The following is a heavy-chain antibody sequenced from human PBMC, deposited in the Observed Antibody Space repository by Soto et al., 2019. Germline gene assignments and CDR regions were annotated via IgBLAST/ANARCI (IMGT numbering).Heavy chain of an antibody. CDR3: ARGLYYDYIWGSSMIPMDV. V-gene: IGHV4-59*12. CDR2: IYYSGST. Sequence: SETLSLTCTVSGGSISSYYWSWIRQPPGKGLEWIGYIYYSGSTNYNPSLKSRVTISVDTSKNQFSLKLSSVTAADTAVYYCARGLYYDYIWGSSMIPMDVWGKGTTVTVSS. J-gene: IGHJ6*04. CDR1: GGSISSYY. D-gene: IGHD3-16*01.